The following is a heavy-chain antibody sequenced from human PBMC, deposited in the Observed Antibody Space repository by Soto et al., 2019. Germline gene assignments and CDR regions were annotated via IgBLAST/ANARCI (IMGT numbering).Heavy chain of an antibody. V-gene: IGHV3-21*01. J-gene: IGHJ4*02. CDR2: ISSDSSYI. D-gene: IGHD2-21*01. CDR3: ARSPGSDGYNNFDY. CDR1: GFTFSIYS. Sequence: EVQLVESGGGLVKPGGSLRLSCAASGFTFSIYSMNWVRQAPGKGLEWVSSISSDSSYIYYADSVRGRFTISRDNAKNSLYLQMNSLRAEDTAVYYCARSPGSDGYNNFDYWGQGTLVTVSS.